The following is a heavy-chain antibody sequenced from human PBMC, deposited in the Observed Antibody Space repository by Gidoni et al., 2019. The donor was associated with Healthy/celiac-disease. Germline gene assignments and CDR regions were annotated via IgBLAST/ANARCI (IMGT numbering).Heavy chain of an antibody. D-gene: IGHD6-6*01. CDR3: ARAPDSSSPDY. CDR2: INHSGST. V-gene: IGHV4-34*01. Sequence: QVQLQQWGAGLLKPSETLSLTCAVYGGSFSGYYWSWIRQPPGKGLELIGEINHSGSTNYNPSLKSRVTISVDTSKNQFSLKLSSVTAADTAVYYCARAPDSSSPDYWGQGTLVTVSS. CDR1: GGSFSGYY. J-gene: IGHJ4*02.